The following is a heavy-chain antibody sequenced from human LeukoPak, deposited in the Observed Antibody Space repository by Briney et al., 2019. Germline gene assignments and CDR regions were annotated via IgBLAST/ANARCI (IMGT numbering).Heavy chain of an antibody. Sequence: SETLSLTCAVYGGSFSGYYWSWIRQPPGKGLEWIGEINHSGSTNYNPSLKSRVTISVDTSKNQFSLKLSSVTAADTAVYYCARVVYDYVWGSYRLYYFDYWGQGTLVTVSP. V-gene: IGHV4-34*01. CDR1: GGSFSGYY. CDR3: ARVVYDYVWGSYRLYYFDY. D-gene: IGHD3-16*02. CDR2: INHSGST. J-gene: IGHJ4*02.